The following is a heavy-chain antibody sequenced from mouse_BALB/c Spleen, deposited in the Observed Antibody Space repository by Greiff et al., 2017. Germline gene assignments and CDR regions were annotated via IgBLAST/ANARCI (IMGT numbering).Heavy chain of an antibody. CDR3: ARGNWVYAMDY. V-gene: IGHV1-54*01. CDR2: INPGSGGT. CDR1: GYAFTNYL. J-gene: IGHJ4*01. Sequence: QVQLKQSGAELVRPGTSVKVSCKASGYAFTNYLIEWVKQRPGQGLEWIGVINPGSGGTNYNEKFKGKATLTADKSSSTAYMQLSSLTSDDSAVYFCARGNWVYAMDYWGQGTSVTVSS.